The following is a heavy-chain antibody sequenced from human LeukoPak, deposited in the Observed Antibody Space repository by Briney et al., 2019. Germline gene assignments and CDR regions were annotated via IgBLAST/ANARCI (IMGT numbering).Heavy chain of an antibody. CDR2: ISSSGSTI. V-gene: IGHV3-48*04. Sequence: GGSLRLSCAASGFTFSTYSMNWVRQAPGKGLEWVSYISSSGSTIYYADSVKGRFTISRDNAKNSLYLQMNSLRAEDTAVYYCAVIWFGDPGYGMDVWGQGTTVTVSS. CDR1: GFTFSTYS. CDR3: AVIWFGDPGYGMDV. J-gene: IGHJ6*02. D-gene: IGHD3-10*01.